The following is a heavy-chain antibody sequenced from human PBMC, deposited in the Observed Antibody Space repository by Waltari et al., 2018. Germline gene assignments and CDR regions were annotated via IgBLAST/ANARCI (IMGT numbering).Heavy chain of an antibody. CDR3: ARAGLLGAFDV. CDR2: INKDGSST. V-gene: IGHV3-74*01. Sequence: EVQLVESGGGLVQPGGSLRLSCAASGFTFSRSWIHWVRQFPGKGLMWVSRINKDGSSTGYADSVKGRFTISRDDAKNTVSLQMNNLSAEDTALYYCARAGLLGAFDVWGQGTMVTVSS. J-gene: IGHJ3*01. CDR1: GFTFSRSW. D-gene: IGHD2-15*01.